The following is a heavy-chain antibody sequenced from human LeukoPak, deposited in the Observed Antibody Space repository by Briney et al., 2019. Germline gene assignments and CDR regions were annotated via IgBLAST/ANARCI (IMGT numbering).Heavy chain of an antibody. J-gene: IGHJ4*02. CDR3: AREMPGAYCGGDCYLFDY. CDR2: INYSGST. V-gene: IGHV4-39*07. D-gene: IGHD2-21*02. CDR1: GDSISNSYFY. Sequence: SETLSLTCTVSGDSISNSYFYWGWIRQPPGKGLEWIGTINYSGSTYYNPSLKSRVTISVDTSKNQFSLKLSSVTAADMAVYYCAREMPGAYCGGDCYLFDYWGQGTLVTVSS.